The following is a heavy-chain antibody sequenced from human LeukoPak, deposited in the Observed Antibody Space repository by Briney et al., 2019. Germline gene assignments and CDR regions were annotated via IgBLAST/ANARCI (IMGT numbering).Heavy chain of an antibody. J-gene: IGHJ5*02. Sequence: PSETLSLTCTVSGDSISAYYWTWIRQPPGKGLEWIGYISYSGGTNYNASLKSRVTISLDTFKNQFSLKLTSVTAADTVMYYCAREYNWFDPWGQGTLVTVSS. CDR3: AREYNWFDP. V-gene: IGHV4-59*01. CDR2: ISYSGGT. CDR1: GDSISAYY.